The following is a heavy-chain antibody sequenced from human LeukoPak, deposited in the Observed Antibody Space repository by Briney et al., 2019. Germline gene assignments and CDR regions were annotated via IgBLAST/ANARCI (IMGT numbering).Heavy chain of an antibody. D-gene: IGHD6-19*01. J-gene: IGHJ4*02. V-gene: IGHV3-21*01. CDR2: ISSSSSHI. Sequence: GGSLRLSCAASGFTFSSYSMNWVRQAPGKGLEWVSSISSSSSHIYYADSVKGRFTISRDNAKNSLYLQMNSLRAEDTAVYYCARGLAVAGAIIDYWGQGTLVTVSS. CDR3: ARGLAVAGAIIDY. CDR1: GFTFSSYS.